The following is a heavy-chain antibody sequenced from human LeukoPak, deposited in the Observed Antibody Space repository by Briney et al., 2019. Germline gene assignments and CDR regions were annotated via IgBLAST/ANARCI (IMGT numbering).Heavy chain of an antibody. J-gene: IGHJ4*02. CDR3: ARVGVAVAGAFDY. V-gene: IGHV1-2*02. CDR2: INPNSGGT. Sequence: ASVKLSCKASGYTFTGYYMHWGRQAPGQGLEWMVWINPNSGGTNYAQKFQGRVTMTRDTSISTAYMELSRLRSDATAVYYCARVGVAVAGAFDYWGQGTLVTVSS. D-gene: IGHD6-19*01. CDR1: GYTFTGYY.